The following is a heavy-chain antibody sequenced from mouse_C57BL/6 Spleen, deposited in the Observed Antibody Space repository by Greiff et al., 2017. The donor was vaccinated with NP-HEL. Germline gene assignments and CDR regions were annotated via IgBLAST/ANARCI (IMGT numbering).Heavy chain of an antibody. CDR2: IYPGDGDT. V-gene: IGHV1-82*01. CDR1: GYAFSSSW. Sequence: QVQLKQSGPELVKPGASVKISCKASGYAFSSSWMNWVKQRPGKGLEWIGRIYPGDGDTNYNGKFKGKATLTADKSSSTAYMQLSSLTSEDSAVYFCARSNGYYSYAMDYWGQGTSVTVSS. D-gene: IGHD2-3*01. J-gene: IGHJ4*01. CDR3: ARSNGYYSYAMDY.